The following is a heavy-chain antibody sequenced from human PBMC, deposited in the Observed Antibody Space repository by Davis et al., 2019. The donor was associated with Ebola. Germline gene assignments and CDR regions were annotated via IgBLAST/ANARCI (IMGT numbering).Heavy chain of an antibody. Sequence: SETLSLTCAVYGGSFSGYYWSWIRQPPEKGLEWIGEINHSGSTNYNPSLKSRVTISVDTSKNHFSLTLSSVTAADTAVYYCARVGSLHTAEFDPWGQGILVTVSS. D-gene: IGHD1-26*01. CDR2: INHSGST. J-gene: IGHJ5*02. V-gene: IGHV4-34*01. CDR1: GGSFSGYY. CDR3: ARVGSLHTAEFDP.